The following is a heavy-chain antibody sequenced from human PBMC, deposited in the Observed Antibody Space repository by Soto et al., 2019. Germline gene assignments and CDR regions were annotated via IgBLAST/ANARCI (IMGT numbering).Heavy chain of an antibody. D-gene: IGHD6-6*01. CDR2: ISQSGNT. Sequence: SETLSLTCSIYSGSFSGYYWSWIRQPPGKGLEWIGEISQSGNTNYSPSLKSRVSISIDTSKKQFSLNLASVSAADTAVYYCARAPKVSGSSQTRPDFWGQGTPVTVSS. V-gene: IGHV4-34*01. J-gene: IGHJ4*02. CDR3: ARAPKVSGSSQTRPDF. CDR1: SGSFSGYY.